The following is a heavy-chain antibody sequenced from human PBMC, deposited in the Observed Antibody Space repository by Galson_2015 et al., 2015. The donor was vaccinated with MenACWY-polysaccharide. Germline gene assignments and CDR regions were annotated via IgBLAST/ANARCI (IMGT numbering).Heavy chain of an antibody. J-gene: IGHJ3*01. CDR2: IQYDGTNK. V-gene: IGHV3-33*01. CDR3: TREGSRIVFHAFDV. Sequence: KVLEWVAVIQYDGTNKVYIDSVKGRFTISRDNSKNTLYLEMNSLRAEDTALYYCTREGSRIVFHAFDVWGQGTMVTVSS. D-gene: IGHD3-10*02.